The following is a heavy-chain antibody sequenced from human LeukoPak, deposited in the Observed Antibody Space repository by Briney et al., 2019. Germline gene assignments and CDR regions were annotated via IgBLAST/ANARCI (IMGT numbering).Heavy chain of an antibody. V-gene: IGHV3-53*01. CDR2: IYGGGRT. D-gene: IGHD3-3*02. CDR1: GLAVSNKY. J-gene: IGHJ2*01. CDR3: ASYEHDVSNWYFDL. Sequence: PGGSLTLSCAASGLAVSNKYLTWVRQAPGKGREWVSLIYGGGRTTYADSVKGRFTISRDNFKNTLYLQMNSLRAEDTAFYYCASYEHDVSNWYFDLWGRGTLVTVSS.